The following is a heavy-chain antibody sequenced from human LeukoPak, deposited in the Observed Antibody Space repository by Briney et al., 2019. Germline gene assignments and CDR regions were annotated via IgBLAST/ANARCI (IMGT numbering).Heavy chain of an antibody. J-gene: IGHJ4*02. Sequence: PGGSLRLSCAASGFTFSSYAMSWVRQAPGKGLEWVSAISGSGGSTYYADSVKGRFTISRDNSKNTLYLQMNSLRAEDTAVCYCAEEDSLGGNYDYWGQGTLVTVSS. CDR1: GFTFSSYA. V-gene: IGHV3-23*01. CDR2: ISGSGGST. CDR3: AEEDSLGGNYDY. D-gene: IGHD3-16*01.